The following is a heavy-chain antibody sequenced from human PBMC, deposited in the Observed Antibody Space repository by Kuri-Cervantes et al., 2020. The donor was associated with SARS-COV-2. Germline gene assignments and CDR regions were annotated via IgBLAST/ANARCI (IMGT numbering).Heavy chain of an antibody. CDR2: IDQNGNKN. V-gene: IGHV3-7*05. Sequence: GGSLRLSCAASAFPFSTYSMHWVRQAPGKGLEWVANIDQNGNKNYYVDSVRGRFTISRDNAKNSLYLQMNSLRVEDTAVYYCARDTSPLGYCSSTNCYYDALDIWGQGTTVTVSS. D-gene: IGHD2-2*01. CDR3: ARDTSPLGYCSSTNCYYDALDI. J-gene: IGHJ3*02. CDR1: AFPFSTYS.